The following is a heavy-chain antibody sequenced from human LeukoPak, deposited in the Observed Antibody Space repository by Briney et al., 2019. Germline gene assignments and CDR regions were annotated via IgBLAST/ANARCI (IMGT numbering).Heavy chain of an antibody. J-gene: IGHJ4*02. CDR2: INWNGVST. CDR1: GFTFDDYG. V-gene: IGHV3-20*04. D-gene: IGHD2-15*01. Sequence: SGGSLRLSCAASGFTFDDYGMSWVRQAPGKGLEWVSAINWNGVSTVHADSVRGRFTISRDNAKNSLYLQMNSLRTEDTALYYCARDGYCSGGDCYSHFDFWGQGTLVTVSS. CDR3: ARDGYCSGGDCYSHFDF.